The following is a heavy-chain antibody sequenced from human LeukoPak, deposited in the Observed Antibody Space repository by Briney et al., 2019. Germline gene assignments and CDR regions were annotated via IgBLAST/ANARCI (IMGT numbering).Heavy chain of an antibody. Sequence: PGGSLRLSCAASGFTFSSYSMNWVRQAPGKGLEWVSVIYSGGSTYYADSVKGRFTISRDNSKNTLYLQMNSLRAEDTAVYYCARVGSYYYYGMDVWGQGTTVTVSS. V-gene: IGHV3-53*01. J-gene: IGHJ6*02. CDR1: GFTFSSYS. CDR2: IYSGGST. CDR3: ARVGSYYYYGMDV.